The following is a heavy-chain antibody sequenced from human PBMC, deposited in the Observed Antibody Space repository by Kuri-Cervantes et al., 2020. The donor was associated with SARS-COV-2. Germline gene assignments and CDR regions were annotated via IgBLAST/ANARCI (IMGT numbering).Heavy chain of an antibody. CDR3: ATTNDSILLGFDAFDI. V-gene: IGHV1-69*13. D-gene: IGHD3-22*01. J-gene: IGHJ3*02. CDR1: GGTFSSYA. Sequence: SVKVSCKASGGTFSSYAISWVRQAPGQGLEWMGGIIPIFGTANYAQKFQGRVTITADESTSTAYMELSSLRSEDTAVYYCATTNDSILLGFDAFDIWGQGTMVTDSS. CDR2: IIPIFGTA.